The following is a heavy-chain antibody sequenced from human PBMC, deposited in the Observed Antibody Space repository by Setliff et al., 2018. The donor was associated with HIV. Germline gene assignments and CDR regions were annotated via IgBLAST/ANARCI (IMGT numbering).Heavy chain of an antibody. CDR2: ISAYNGNT. D-gene: IGHD3-10*02. CDR1: GGTFSSYA. Sequence: GASVKVSCKASGGTFSSYAISWVRQAPGQGLEWMGWISAYNGNTNYAQKLQGRVTMTTDTSTSTAYMELRSLRSEDTAYLHMSNLKSEDAAVYYCVAATTEGFDPWGQGTLVTVSS. J-gene: IGHJ5*02. CDR3: SNLKSEDAAVYYCVAATTEGFDP. V-gene: IGHV1-18*01.